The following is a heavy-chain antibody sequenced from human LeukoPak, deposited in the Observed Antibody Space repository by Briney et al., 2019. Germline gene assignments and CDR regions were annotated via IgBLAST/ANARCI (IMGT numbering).Heavy chain of an antibody. Sequence: SQTLSLTCAISGDSVSSNSATWNWIWQSPSRGLEWLGRTYYRSKWYNDYAVSVKSRITIHPDTSKNQFSLQLNSVTPEDTAVYYCARGATAALTAWGQGTLVTVSS. V-gene: IGHV6-1*01. CDR3: ARGATAALTA. J-gene: IGHJ5*02. D-gene: IGHD6-25*01. CDR2: TYYRSKWYN. CDR1: GDSVSSNSAT.